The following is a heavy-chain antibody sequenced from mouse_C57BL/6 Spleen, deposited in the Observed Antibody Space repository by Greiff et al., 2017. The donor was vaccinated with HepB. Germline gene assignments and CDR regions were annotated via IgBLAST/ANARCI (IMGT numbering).Heavy chain of an antibody. CDR3: ARNYYGSSWDC. D-gene: IGHD1-1*01. CDR2: IHPNSGST. V-gene: IGHV1-64*01. J-gene: IGHJ2*01. CDR1: GYTFTSYW. Sequence: VQLQQPGAELVKPGASVKLSCKASGYTFTSYWMHWVKQRPGQGLEWIGMIHPNSGSTNYNEKFKSKATLTVDKSSSTAYMQLSSLTSEDSAVYYCARNYYGSSWDCWGQGTTLTVSS.